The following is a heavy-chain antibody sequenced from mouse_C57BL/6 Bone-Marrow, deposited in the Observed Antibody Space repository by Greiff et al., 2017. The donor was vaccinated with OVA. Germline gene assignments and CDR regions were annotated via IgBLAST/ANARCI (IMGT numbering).Heavy chain of an antibody. CDR1: GFSFNTYA. V-gene: IGHV10-1*01. D-gene: IGHD2-1*01. CDR3: VREREGIYYGNYDLNYYAMDY. Sequence: EVKLVESGGGLVQPKGSLKLSCAASGFSFNTYAMNWVRQAPGKGLEWVARIRSKSNNYATYYADSVKDRFTISRDDSESMLYLQMNNLKTEDTAMYYCVREREGIYYGNYDLNYYAMDYWGQGTSVTVSS. CDR2: IRSKSNNYAT. J-gene: IGHJ4*01.